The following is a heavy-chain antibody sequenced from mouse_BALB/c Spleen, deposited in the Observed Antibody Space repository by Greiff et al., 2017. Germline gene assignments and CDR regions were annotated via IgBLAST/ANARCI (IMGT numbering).Heavy chain of an antibody. J-gene: IGHJ2*01. CDR2: ISDGGSYT. CDR1: GFTFSDYY. CDR3: ARSYGSFFDY. D-gene: IGHD1-1*01. V-gene: IGHV5-4*02. Sequence: DVMLVESGGGLVKPGGSLKLSCAASGFTFSDYYMYWVRQTPEKRLEWVATISDGGSYTYYPDSVKGRFTISRDNAKNNLYLQMSSLKSEDTAMYYCARSYGSFFDYWGQGTTLTVSS.